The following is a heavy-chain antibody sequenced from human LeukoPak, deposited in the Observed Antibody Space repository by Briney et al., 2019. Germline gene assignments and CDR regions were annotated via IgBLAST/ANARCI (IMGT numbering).Heavy chain of an antibody. CDR1: GYSFTSYW. D-gene: IGHD3-22*01. V-gene: IGHV5-51*01. CDR2: IYPGDSDT. J-gene: IGHJ4*02. CDR3: ARLGASYYYDSSSLGDY. Sequence: GESLQISCQGSGYSFTSYWIGWVRQMPGKGLEWMGIIYPGDSDTRYSPSFQGQVTISADKSISTAYLQWSSLKASDTAMYYCARLGASYYYDSSSLGDYWGQGTLVTVSS.